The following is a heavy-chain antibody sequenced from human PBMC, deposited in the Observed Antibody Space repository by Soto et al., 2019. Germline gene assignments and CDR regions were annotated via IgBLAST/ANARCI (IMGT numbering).Heavy chain of an antibody. CDR3: AREGIVVVPAAREAYYYYYMDV. J-gene: IGHJ6*03. D-gene: IGHD2-2*01. CDR1: DGSISSNNYY. Sequence: SETLSLTCFVSDGSISSNNYYWGWIRQPPGKGLEWIGCMSYSGSTYYNPSLKSRVTISVDTSKNQFSLKLSSVTAADTAVYYCAREGIVVVPAAREAYYYYYMDVWGKGTTVTVSS. V-gene: IGHV4-39*07. CDR2: MSYSGST.